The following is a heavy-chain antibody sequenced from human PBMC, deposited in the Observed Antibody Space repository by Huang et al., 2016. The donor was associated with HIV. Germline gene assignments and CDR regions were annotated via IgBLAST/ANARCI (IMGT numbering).Heavy chain of an antibody. Sequence: VESGGRSVKPGGSIRLSCVGSTFTFGAFWMSWVRQHPGKGLEWVANIKQDETEKYYVDSVKGRFNISRDNAKKVLFLEMDALRVEDTAIYFCATKTAGMDIWGQGTTVIVSS. J-gene: IGHJ6*02. CDR2: IKQDETEK. V-gene: IGHV3-7*01. CDR3: ATKTAGMDI. CDR1: TFTFGAFW.